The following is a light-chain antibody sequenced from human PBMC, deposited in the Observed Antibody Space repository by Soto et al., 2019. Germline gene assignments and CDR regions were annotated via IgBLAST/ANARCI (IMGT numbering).Light chain of an antibody. CDR1: SSDIGTYKY. V-gene: IGLV2-14*01. Sequence: HSVLIPPGYVSESPDQSVTISCTGSSSDIGTYKYVSWYQHHPGKAPKLLIYEVTNRPSGVSDRFSGSKSGNTASLTISGLQADDEADYYCSSYAASFLRVFGSGTKVTVL. CDR2: EVT. J-gene: IGLJ1*01. CDR3: SSYAASFLRV.